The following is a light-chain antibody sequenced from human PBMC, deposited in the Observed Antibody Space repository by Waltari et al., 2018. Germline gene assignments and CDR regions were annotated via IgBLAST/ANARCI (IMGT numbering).Light chain of an antibody. CDR3: QQYYSTLT. V-gene: IGKV4-1*01. Sequence: DIVMTPSPDSLAVSLGERATINCKASQSVLYSSKNKNYLALYQQKPGQPPKLLIYWASTRESGVPDRFSGSGSGTDFTLTISSLQAEDVAVYYCQQYYSTLTFGGGTKVEIK. CDR1: QSVLYSSKNKNY. CDR2: WAS. J-gene: IGKJ4*01.